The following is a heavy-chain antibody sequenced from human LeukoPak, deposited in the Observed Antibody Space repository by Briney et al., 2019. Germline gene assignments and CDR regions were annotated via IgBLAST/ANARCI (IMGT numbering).Heavy chain of an antibody. Sequence: GGSLRLSCSTSGFTFDNYGMSWVRQAPGKGLEWVAGITWSGDRTGYADSVNGRFTISRDNAKDFLYLQMNSLRAEDTALYYCARDYYYDSRGYFGLGYWGQGPLVSVSS. CDR1: GFTFDNYG. J-gene: IGHJ4*02. D-gene: IGHD3-22*01. CDR3: ARDYYYDSRGYFGLGY. CDR2: ITWSGDRT. V-gene: IGHV3-20*04.